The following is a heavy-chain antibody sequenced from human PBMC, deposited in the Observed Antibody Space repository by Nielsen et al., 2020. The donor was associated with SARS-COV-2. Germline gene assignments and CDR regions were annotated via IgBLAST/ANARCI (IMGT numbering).Heavy chain of an antibody. CDR3: AREGFAIVVGTAHWYFDR. V-gene: IGHV4-4*02. J-gene: IGHJ2*01. CDR2: IYHSGST. Sequence: SETLSLTCAVSGGSISSSNWWSWVRQPPGKGLEWIGEIYHSGSTNYNPSLKSRVTISVDKSKNQFSLKLSSVTAADTAVYYCAREGFAIVVGTAHWYFDRWGRGTLVTVSS. D-gene: IGHD2-21*02. CDR1: GGSISSSNW.